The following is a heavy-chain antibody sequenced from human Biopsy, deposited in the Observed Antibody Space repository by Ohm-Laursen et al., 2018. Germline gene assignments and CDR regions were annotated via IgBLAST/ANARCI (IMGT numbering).Heavy chain of an antibody. Sequence: LTCTVSGVSITAYYWSWIRQPPGKGLEWVGRIKNEFDGGTTDYAAPVKGRFTILRDDSKNMLFLQMDSLKTENTAVYFGTHHYDASVDVFDIWGQGTVVTVSS. D-gene: IGHD3-22*01. J-gene: IGHJ3*02. CDR3: THHYDASVDVFDI. CDR2: IKNEFDGGTT. CDR1: GVSITAYY. V-gene: IGHV3-15*01.